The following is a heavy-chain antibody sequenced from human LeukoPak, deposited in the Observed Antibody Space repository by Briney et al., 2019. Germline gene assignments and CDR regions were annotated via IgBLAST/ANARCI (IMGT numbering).Heavy chain of an antibody. V-gene: IGHV5-51*01. CDR2: IYPGDSDT. CDR3: AKGGSSSLRAFDI. D-gene: IGHD6-6*01. CDR1: GYSFTSYW. Sequence: GESLQISCKGSGYSFTSYWIGWVRQMPGKGLEWMGIIYPGDSDTRYSPSFQDQVTISADKSISTAYLQWSSLKASDTAMYYCAKGGSSSLRAFDIWGQGTMVTVSS. J-gene: IGHJ3*02.